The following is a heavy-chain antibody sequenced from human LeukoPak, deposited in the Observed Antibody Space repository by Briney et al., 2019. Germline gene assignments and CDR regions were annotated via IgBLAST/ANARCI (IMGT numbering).Heavy chain of an antibody. CDR3: ATKGSGSSWYSLKVAAPFDY. Sequence: PGGSLRLSCAASGFTFSSYGMHWVRQAPGKGLEWVAVISYDGSNKYYADSVKGRFTISRDNSKNTLYLQMNSLRAEDTAVYYCATKGSGSSWYSLKVAAPFDYWGQGTLVTVSS. D-gene: IGHD6-13*01. V-gene: IGHV3-30*03. J-gene: IGHJ4*02. CDR2: ISYDGSNK. CDR1: GFTFSSYG.